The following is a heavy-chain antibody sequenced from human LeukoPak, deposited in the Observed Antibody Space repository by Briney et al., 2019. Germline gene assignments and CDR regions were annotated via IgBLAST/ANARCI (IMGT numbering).Heavy chain of an antibody. J-gene: IGHJ4*02. CDR3: ARGVNSSYYPFDF. CDR1: GVSISSAGYC. V-gene: IGHV4-31*03. CDR2: IYYLGDT. D-gene: IGHD3-22*01. Sequence: SQTLSLTCTVSGVSISSAGYCWSWIRQHPGKSIEWIGYIYYLGDTYYNPSHKSRVNMAVDTFKNRFSLKLSSETAAHTDVYFCARGVNSSYYPFDFWGQGTLVTVSS.